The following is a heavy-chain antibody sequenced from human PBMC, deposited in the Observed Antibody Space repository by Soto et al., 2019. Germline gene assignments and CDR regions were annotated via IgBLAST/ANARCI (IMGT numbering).Heavy chain of an antibody. D-gene: IGHD5-18*01. J-gene: IGHJ4*02. CDR3: ARSTRGFSYGKIDS. CDR1: RFTFSSHS. CDR2: ITTSSGSI. Sequence: GGSLRLSCVVSRFTFSSHSMNWVRQAPGKGLEWVSSITTSSGSIYYTDSVKGRFTLSRDDAKNSLFLQMNSLRAEDTAVYYCARSTRGFSYGKIDSRGQGTLVTVSS. V-gene: IGHV3-21*01.